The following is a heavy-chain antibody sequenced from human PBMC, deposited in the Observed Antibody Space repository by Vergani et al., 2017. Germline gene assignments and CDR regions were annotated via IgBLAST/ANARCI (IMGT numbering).Heavy chain of an antibody. J-gene: IGHJ4*02. D-gene: IGHD5-18*01. CDR2: IWYDGSNK. CDR3: AKDLEAKYSYGFSYDY. CDR1: GFTFSSYG. V-gene: IGHV3-33*06. Sequence: QVQLVESGGGVVQPGRSLRLSCAASGFTFSSYGMHWVRQAPGKGLEWVAVIWYDGSNKYYADSVKGRFTISRDNSKNTLYLQMNSLRAEDTDVYYCAKDLEAKYSYGFSYDYWGQGTLVTVSS.